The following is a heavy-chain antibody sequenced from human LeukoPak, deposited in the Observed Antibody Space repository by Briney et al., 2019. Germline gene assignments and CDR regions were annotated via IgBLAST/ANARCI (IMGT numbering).Heavy chain of an antibody. Sequence: GSLRLSCAASGFTFSSYWMHWVRQAPGKGLVWVSRINSDGSNTSYADSVKGRFTISRDNAKNTLYLQMNSLRAEDTAVYYCARGASIAAAGTLYYFDYWGQGTLVTVSS. CDR3: ARGASIAAAGTLYYFDY. D-gene: IGHD6-13*01. V-gene: IGHV3-74*01. J-gene: IGHJ4*02. CDR2: INSDGSNT. CDR1: GFTFSSYW.